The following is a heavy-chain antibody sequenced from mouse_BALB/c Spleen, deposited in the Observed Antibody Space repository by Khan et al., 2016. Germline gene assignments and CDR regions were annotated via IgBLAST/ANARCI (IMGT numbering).Heavy chain of an antibody. D-gene: IGHD4-1*01. Sequence: QVQLQQSGAELARPGASVKLSCKASGYTFTDYYINWVKQRTGQGLEWIGEIYPGSGNTYYNEKFKGKATLTADKSSSTAYMQLSSLTSEDSAVYFCARRLGQAMDYWGQGTSVTVSS. V-gene: IGHV1-77*01. CDR3: ARRLGQAMDY. CDR2: IYPGSGNT. J-gene: IGHJ4*01. CDR1: GYTFTDYY.